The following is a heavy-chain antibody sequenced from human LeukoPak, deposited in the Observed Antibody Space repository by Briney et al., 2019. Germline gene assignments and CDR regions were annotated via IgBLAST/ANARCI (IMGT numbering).Heavy chain of an antibody. V-gene: IGHV4-34*01. Sequence: SETLSLTCTVSGGSISSYYWSWIRQPPGKGLEWIGEINHSGSTNYNPSLKSRVTISVDTSKNQFSLKLSSVTAADTAVYYCARAKIKSGYYYGSGTQWFDPWGQGTLVTVSS. CDR1: GGSISSYY. J-gene: IGHJ5*02. D-gene: IGHD3-10*01. CDR2: INHSGST. CDR3: ARAKIKSGYYYGSGTQWFDP.